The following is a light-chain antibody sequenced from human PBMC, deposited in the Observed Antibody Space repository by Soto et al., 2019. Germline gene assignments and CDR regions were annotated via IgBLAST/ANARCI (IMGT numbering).Light chain of an antibody. CDR2: MST. Sequence: QSVLTQPPSASGTPGQRVTISCSGSRSNIETNDVYWYQQLPGTAPKLLIYMSTRRPSGVPDRFSGSKSGASASLVIGGLRSEDELDYYCAAWDDSLNIWVFGGGTQLTV. CDR1: RSNIETND. V-gene: IGLV1-47*01. J-gene: IGLJ3*02. CDR3: AAWDDSLNIWV.